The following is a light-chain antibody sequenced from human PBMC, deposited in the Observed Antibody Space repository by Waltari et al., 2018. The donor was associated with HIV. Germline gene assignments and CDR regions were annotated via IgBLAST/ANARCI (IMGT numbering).Light chain of an antibody. V-gene: IGLV2-14*01. J-gene: IGLJ2*01. CDR1: STDVGGYNA. CDR2: EVS. CDR3: SSYTSSYTVV. Sequence: QSALTHPASVSGFPGQSISISSTGTSTDVGGYNAVPWYQQHQSKAPKLVSLEVSNRPSGVSNRFSGSKYGNRSSLTISGLQAEDEAYYYCSSYTSSYTVVFGGGTKVTGL.